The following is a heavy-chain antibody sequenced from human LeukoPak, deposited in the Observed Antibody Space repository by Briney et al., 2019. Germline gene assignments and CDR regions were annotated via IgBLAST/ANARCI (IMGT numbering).Heavy chain of an antibody. V-gene: IGHV4-59*08. CDR2: IYYSGST. Sequence: PSETLSLTCTVSGGSISSYYWSWIRQPPGKGLEWIGYIYYSGSTNYNPSLKSRVTISVDTSKNQFSLKLSSVTAADTAVYYCARASWYSSSCLDYWGQGTLVTVSS. CDR1: GGSISSYY. J-gene: IGHJ4*02. CDR3: ARASWYSSSCLDY. D-gene: IGHD6-13*01.